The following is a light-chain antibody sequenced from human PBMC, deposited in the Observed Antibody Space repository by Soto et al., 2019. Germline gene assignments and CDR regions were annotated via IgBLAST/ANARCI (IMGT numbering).Light chain of an antibody. Sequence: DLQMTQSPSSLSASVGDRVTITCRASQSISSYLNWYQQKPGKAPKLLIYAASSLQGAVPSRFSGSGSGTDFTLTISSLQAEDFATYYCQQSYSTPRTFGQGTKVEIK. CDR3: QQSYSTPRT. J-gene: IGKJ1*01. V-gene: IGKV1-39*01. CDR1: QSISSY. CDR2: AAS.